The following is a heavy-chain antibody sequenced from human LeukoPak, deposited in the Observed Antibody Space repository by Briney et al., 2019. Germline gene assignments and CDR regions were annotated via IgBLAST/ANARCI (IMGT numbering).Heavy chain of an antibody. CDR1: GGSISGYY. Sequence: SETQSLTCSVSGGSISGYYWSWTRQPPGKGLEWIGYIYYSGTTIYNPSLKSRLTISLDTSKNQFSLNLSSVTAADTAVYYCARDETHFYGSGSSNWFDPWGQGILVTVSS. V-gene: IGHV4-59*12. CDR2: IYYSGTT. CDR3: ARDETHFYGSGSSNWFDP. J-gene: IGHJ5*02. D-gene: IGHD3-10*01.